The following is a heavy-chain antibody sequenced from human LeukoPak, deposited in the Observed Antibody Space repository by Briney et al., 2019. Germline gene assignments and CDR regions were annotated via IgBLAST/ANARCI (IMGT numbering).Heavy chain of an antibody. CDR1: GGSISSGDYY. Sequence: PSQTLSLTCTVSGGSISSGDYYWSWIRQPPGKGLEWIGYIYYSGSTYYNPSLKSRVTISVDTSKNRFSLKLSSVTAADTAVHYCARESSGGFFDYWGQGSLVTVSS. D-gene: IGHD2-15*01. CDR3: ARESSGGFFDY. CDR2: IYYSGST. J-gene: IGHJ4*02. V-gene: IGHV4-30-4*08.